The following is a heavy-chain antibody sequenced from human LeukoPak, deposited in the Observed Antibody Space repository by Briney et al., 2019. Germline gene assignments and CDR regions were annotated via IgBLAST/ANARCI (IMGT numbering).Heavy chain of an antibody. CDR2: IKQDGSEK. V-gene: IGHV3-7*03. Sequence: GGSLRLSCAASGFTFTNYWMSWVRQAPGKGLEWVANIKQDGSEKYYVDSVKGRFTISRDNAKNSLYLQMNSLKTEDTAVYYCTRSNCSSTSCYDIDYWGQGTLVTVSS. CDR3: TRSNCSSTSCYDIDY. J-gene: IGHJ4*02. CDR1: GFTFTNYW. D-gene: IGHD2-2*01.